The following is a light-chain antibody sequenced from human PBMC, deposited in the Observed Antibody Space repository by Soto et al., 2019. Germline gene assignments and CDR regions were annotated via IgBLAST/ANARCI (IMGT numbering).Light chain of an antibody. CDR1: QSVSSN. Sequence: EIVMTQSPATLSVSPGERATLSCRASQSVSSNFAWYQQKPGQAPRLLIYGASTMATGIPARFSGSGSGTEFTLTISSLQSEDFAVYYCQQYNNWPPGTFGQGPKVELK. CDR2: GAS. V-gene: IGKV3-15*01. CDR3: QQYNNWPPGT. J-gene: IGKJ1*01.